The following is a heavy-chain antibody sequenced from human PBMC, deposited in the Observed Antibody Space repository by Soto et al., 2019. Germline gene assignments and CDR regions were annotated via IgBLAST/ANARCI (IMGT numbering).Heavy chain of an antibody. J-gene: IGHJ6*02. CDR3: ARVGKRWLPRHYYGMDV. CDR1: GGTFSGYY. CDR2: INHSGST. Sequence: SETLSLTCAVYGGTFSGYYLSWIRQPPGKGLEWIGEINHSGSTNYNPSLKSRVTISVDTSKNQFSLKLSSVTAADTAVYYCARVGKRWLPRHYYGMDVWRHQGTTVTVSS. V-gene: IGHV4-34*01. D-gene: IGHD5-12*01.